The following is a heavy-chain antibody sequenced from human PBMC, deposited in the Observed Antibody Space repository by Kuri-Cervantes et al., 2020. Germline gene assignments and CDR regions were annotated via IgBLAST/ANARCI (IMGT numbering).Heavy chain of an antibody. V-gene: IGHV3-21*01. J-gene: IGHJ4*02. CDR2: ISSSSSYI. D-gene: IGHD6-13*01. CDR1: GFTFSSYS. CDR3: AKDLGYSSSRTFDY. Sequence: LSLTCAASGFTFSSYSMNWVRQAPGKGLEWVSSISSSSSYIYHADSVKGRFTISRDNSKNTLYLQMNSLRAEDTAVYYCAKDLGYSSSRTFDYWGQGTLVTVSS.